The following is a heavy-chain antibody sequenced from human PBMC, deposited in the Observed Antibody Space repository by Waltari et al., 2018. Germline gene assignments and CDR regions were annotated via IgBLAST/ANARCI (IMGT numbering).Heavy chain of an antibody. D-gene: IGHD3-22*01. CDR1: GFTFSRYW. V-gene: IGHV3-74*01. CDR3: AREPSPDSSGYFYYYMDV. J-gene: IGHJ6*03. Sequence: EVQLVESGGGLVQPGGSLRRSCAASGFTFSRYWMHWVRQAPGKGLVWVSRINSDGSGTSYADSVKGRFTISRDNAKNTLYLQLNSLRVEDTAVYYCAREPSPDSSGYFYYYMDVWGKGTTVTVSS. CDR2: INSDGSGT.